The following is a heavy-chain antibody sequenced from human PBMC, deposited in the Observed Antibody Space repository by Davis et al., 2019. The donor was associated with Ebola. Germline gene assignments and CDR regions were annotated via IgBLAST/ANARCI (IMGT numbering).Heavy chain of an antibody. CDR2: IYYSGST. J-gene: IGHJ4*02. V-gene: IGHV4-59*01. Sequence: PSETLSLTCTVSGCSISSYYWSWIRQPPGKGLEWIGYIYYSGSTNYNPSLKSRVTISVDTSKNQFSLKLSSVTAADTAVYYCARDVVGARWGQGTLVTVSS. D-gene: IGHD2-15*01. CDR1: GCSISSYY. CDR3: ARDVVGAR.